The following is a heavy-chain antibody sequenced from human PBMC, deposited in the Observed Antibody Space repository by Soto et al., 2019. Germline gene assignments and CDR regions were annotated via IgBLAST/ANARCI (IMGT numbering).Heavy chain of an antibody. CDR2: IKEDGSEK. D-gene: IGHD5-18*01. CDR3: VRDRGYNAFDY. J-gene: IGHJ4*02. CDR1: GFTFSTSW. Sequence: EVQLVESGGGLVQPGGSLRLSCAASGFTFSTSWMNWVRQDPGKRLEWVAGIKEDGSEKYYVDSVKGRFTISKDNAENSLELHMNRLRVEDTAVYYCVRDRGYNAFDYWGLGTLVTVSS. V-gene: IGHV3-7*01.